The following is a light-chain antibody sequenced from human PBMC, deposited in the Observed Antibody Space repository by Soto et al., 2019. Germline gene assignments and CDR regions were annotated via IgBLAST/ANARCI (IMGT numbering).Light chain of an antibody. V-gene: IGLV2-14*01. Sequence: QSVLTQPASVSGSPGQSITISCTGSRSDIGRYTHVSWYQQYPGKAPKVIIYEVSNRPSGISDRFSGSKSGNTASLTISGLQPEDEAVYYCNSYTTGNSFWVFGGGTKVTVL. CDR2: EVS. J-gene: IGLJ3*02. CDR3: NSYTTGNSFWV. CDR1: RSDIGRYTH.